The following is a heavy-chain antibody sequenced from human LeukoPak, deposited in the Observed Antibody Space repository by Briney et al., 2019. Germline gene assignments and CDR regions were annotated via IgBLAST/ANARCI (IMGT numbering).Heavy chain of an antibody. Sequence: GRSLRLSCAASGFTFSSYAMHWVRQAPGKGLEWVAVISYDGSNKYYADSVKGRFTISRDNSKNTLYLQMNSLRAEDTAVYYCARVGIRFLEWSWFDPWGQGTLVTASS. J-gene: IGHJ5*02. CDR1: GFTFSSYA. CDR3: ARVGIRFLEWSWFDP. D-gene: IGHD3-3*01. V-gene: IGHV3-30*01. CDR2: ISYDGSNK.